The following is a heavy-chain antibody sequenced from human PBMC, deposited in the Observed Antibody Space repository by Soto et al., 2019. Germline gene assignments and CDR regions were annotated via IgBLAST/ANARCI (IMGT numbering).Heavy chain of an antibody. V-gene: IGHV3-21*01. CDR3: ARGDCGGGDCSLRRDAIDV. CDR1: GFTFSTYH. Sequence: EVQLVESGGGLVMPGGSLRLSCAASGFTFSTYHMNWVRQAPGKGLEWVSSINPSSSHIYYAASVRGRFTISRDNSKNTMALQMNSPRTEDAGVYYCARGDCGGGDCSLRRDAIDVWGQGRMGTVSS. D-gene: IGHD2-21*02. CDR2: INPSSSHI. J-gene: IGHJ3*01.